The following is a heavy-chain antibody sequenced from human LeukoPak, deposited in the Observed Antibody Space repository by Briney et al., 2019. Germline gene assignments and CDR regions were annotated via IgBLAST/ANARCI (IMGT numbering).Heavy chain of an antibody. D-gene: IGHD3-22*01. CDR2: INSDGINT. V-gene: IGHV3-74*01. Sequence: GGSLRLSCAASGFTFSSYEMHWVRQAPGKGLEWVSRINSDGINTSYADSVKGRFTISRDNAKNTLNLQMNSLRAEDTAVYYCARDLGQYYDTSDNWFDPWGQGTLVTVSS. CDR3: ARDLGQYYDTSDNWFDP. CDR1: GFTFSSYE. J-gene: IGHJ5*02.